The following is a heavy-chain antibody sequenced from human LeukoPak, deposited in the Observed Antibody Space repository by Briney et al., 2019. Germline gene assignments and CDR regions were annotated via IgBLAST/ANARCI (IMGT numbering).Heavy chain of an antibody. V-gene: IGHV3-23*01. CDR2: ISGSGGST. CDR1: GFTFSSYA. J-gene: IGHJ4*02. Sequence: GGSLILSCAASGFTFSSYAMSWVRQAPGKGLEWVSAISGSGGSTYYADSVKGRFTISRDNSKNTLYLQMNSLRAEDTAVYYCGRWELPYYYFDYWGQGTLVTVSS. D-gene: IGHD1-26*01. CDR3: GRWELPYYYFDY.